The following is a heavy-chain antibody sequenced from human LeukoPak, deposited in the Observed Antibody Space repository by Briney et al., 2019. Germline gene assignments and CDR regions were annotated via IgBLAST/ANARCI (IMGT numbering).Heavy chain of an antibody. D-gene: IGHD2-2*01. Sequence: ASVKVSCKASGYTFTGYYMHWVRQAPGQGLEGMGRINPNSGGTNYAQKFQGRVTMTRDTYISTDYMELSRLRSDDTAVYYCAREAQLPYFDYWGQGTLVTVSS. V-gene: IGHV1-2*06. J-gene: IGHJ4*02. CDR3: AREAQLPYFDY. CDR1: GYTFTGYY. CDR2: INPNSGGT.